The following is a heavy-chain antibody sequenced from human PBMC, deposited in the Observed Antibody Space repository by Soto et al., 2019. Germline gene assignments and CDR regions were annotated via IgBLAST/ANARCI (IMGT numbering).Heavy chain of an antibody. V-gene: IGHV1-2*02. CDR2: INPDNGDT. Sequence: ASVKVSCKASGYTFIGYYIHWVRQAPGQGLEWMGWINPDNGDTDYAQNFQGGVTMTRDKSISTAYMELKRLTSDDTAVYFCARGESNYGQHSFDYCRKGPL. CDR1: GYTFIGYY. D-gene: IGHD3-10*01. CDR3: ARGESNYGQHSFDY. J-gene: IGHJ4*02.